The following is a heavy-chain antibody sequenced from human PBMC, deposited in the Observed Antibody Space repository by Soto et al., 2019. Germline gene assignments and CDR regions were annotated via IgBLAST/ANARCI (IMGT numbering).Heavy chain of an antibody. CDR2: ISYDGSNK. D-gene: IGHD3-22*01. J-gene: IGHJ4*02. Sequence: QVQLVESGGGVVQPGRSLRLSCAASGSTFRSYGMHWVRQAPGKGLEWVAAISYDGSNKNYVDSVKGRSTISRDNSENTLYLQMNSLRAEDAAVYYCAKDTYSHDSTGYYVFDYWGQGTLVTVSS. CDR3: AKDTYSHDSTGYYVFDY. CDR1: GSTFRSYG. V-gene: IGHV3-30*18.